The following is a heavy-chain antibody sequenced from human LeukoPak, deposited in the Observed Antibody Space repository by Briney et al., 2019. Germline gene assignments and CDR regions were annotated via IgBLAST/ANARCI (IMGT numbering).Heavy chain of an antibody. V-gene: IGHV3-48*03. D-gene: IGHD5-12*01. J-gene: IGHJ3*02. CDR3: ATSGAYEISWAFNI. CDR2: IGSRPTTT. CDR1: GFTFSTYE. Sequence: PGGSLRLSCEGSGFTFSTYEMNWVRQAPGKGLEWVSYIGSRPTTTYYADSVRGRLIISRDNTKNSVYLQMTSLRADDAAVYYCATSGAYEISWAFNIWGQGTMVAVSS.